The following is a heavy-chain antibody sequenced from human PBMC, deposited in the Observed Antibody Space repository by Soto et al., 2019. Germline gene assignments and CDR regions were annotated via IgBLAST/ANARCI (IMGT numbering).Heavy chain of an antibody. Sequence: PSETLSLTCTVSGGSISSSSYYWGWIRQPPGKGLEWIGSIYYSGSTYYNPSLRSRVTISVDTSKNQFSLRLSSVTAADTAVYYCAGYDILTGYYPEYFDYWGQGTLVTVSS. CDR1: GGSISSSSYY. CDR2: IYYSGST. V-gene: IGHV4-39*01. CDR3: AGYDILTGYYPEYFDY. J-gene: IGHJ4*02. D-gene: IGHD3-9*01.